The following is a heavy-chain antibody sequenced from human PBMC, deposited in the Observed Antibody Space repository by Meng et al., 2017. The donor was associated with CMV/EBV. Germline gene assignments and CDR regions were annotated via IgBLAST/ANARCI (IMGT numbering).Heavy chain of an antibody. V-gene: IGHV3-21*01. J-gene: IGHJ5*02. CDR3: ARDRLIVEVPAAIRDNWFDP. Sequence: GESLKTSCAASGFTFSSYSMNWVRQAPGKGLEWVSSITSSSSYIYYADSVKGRFTISRDNAKNSLYLQMSSLRAEDTAVYYCARDRLIVEVPAAIRDNWFDPWGQGTLVTVSS. CDR2: ITSSSSYI. CDR1: GFTFSSYS. D-gene: IGHD2-2*02.